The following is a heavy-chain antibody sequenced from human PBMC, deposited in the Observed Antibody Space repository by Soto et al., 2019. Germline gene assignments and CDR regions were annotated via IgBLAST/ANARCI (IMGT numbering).Heavy chain of an antibody. V-gene: IGHV4-31*03. Sequence: SETLSLTCTVSGGSISSGGYYWSWIRQHPGRGLEWIGYIYYSGSTYYNPSLKSRVTISVDTSKNQFSLKLSSVTAADTAVYYCAGLSPTSMDVWGQGTTVTVSS. J-gene: IGHJ6*02. D-gene: IGHD3-22*01. CDR2: IYYSGST. CDR1: GGSISSGGYY. CDR3: AGLSPTSMDV.